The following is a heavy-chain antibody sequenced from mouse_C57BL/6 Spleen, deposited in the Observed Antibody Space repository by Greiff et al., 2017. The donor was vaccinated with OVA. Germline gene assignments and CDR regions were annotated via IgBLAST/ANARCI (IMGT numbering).Heavy chain of an antibody. Sequence: QVQLQQPGAELVKPGASVKMSCKASGYTFTSYWITWVKQRPGQGLEWIGDIYPGSGSTNYNEKFKSKATLTVDTSSSTAYMQLSSLTSEDAAVYYCARGGYDYFWFAYWGQGTLVTVSA. V-gene: IGHV1-55*01. D-gene: IGHD2-4*01. J-gene: IGHJ3*01. CDR3: ARGGYDYFWFAY. CDR2: IYPGSGST. CDR1: GYTFTSYW.